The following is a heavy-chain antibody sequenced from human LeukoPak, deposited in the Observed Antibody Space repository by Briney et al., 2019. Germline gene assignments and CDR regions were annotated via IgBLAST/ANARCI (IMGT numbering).Heavy chain of an antibody. D-gene: IGHD6-6*01. J-gene: IGHJ3*02. Sequence: ASVKVSCKASGYTFTSYGISWVRQAPGQGLEWMGWISAYTGNTNYAQKLRGRITMTTDTSTSTVYMELRSLRSDDTAVYYCARGSGSSAYDPFDIWGQGTMVTVSS. CDR2: ISAYTGNT. V-gene: IGHV1-18*01. CDR1: GYTFTSYG. CDR3: ARGSGSSAYDPFDI.